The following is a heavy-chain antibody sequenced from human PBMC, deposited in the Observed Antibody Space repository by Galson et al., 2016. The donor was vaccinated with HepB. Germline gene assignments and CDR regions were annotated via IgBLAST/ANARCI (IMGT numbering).Heavy chain of an antibody. CDR1: GFNFNTYD. Sequence: SLRLSCAASGFNFNTYDMNWVRQAPGKGLEWVSYISRTSSYIYYADSVRGRFTISRDNAKNSLFLQFNSLRAADTAIYYCARDMAGYNWIYFWGLGTLVTVSS. D-gene: IGHD5-24*01. V-gene: IGHV3-21*01. CDR3: ARDMAGYNWIYF. CDR2: ISRTSSYI. J-gene: IGHJ4*02.